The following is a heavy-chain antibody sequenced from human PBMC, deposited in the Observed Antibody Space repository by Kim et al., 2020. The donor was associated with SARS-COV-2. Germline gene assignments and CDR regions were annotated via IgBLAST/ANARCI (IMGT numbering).Heavy chain of an antibody. CDR3: TREGSGRAPSDY. Sequence: TKEYARSVKGRVTISRDDSKSIAYLQMNSLKTEETGVYYCTREGSGRAPSDYWGQGTLVTVSS. D-gene: IGHD3-10*01. CDR2: TK. J-gene: IGHJ4*02. V-gene: IGHV3-49*02.